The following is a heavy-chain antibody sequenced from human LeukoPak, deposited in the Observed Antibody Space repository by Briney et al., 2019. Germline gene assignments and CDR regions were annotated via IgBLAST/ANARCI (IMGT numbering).Heavy chain of an antibody. CDR1: GFTFSSYG. D-gene: IGHD1-26*01. CDR3: ARDRGGSYPILCFDL. CDR2: IRYDGSNK. Sequence: GGSLRLSCAASGFTFSSYGMHWVRQAPGKGLEWVAFIRYDGSNKYYADSVKGPFTISRDNAKNSLYLQMNSLRAEDTAVYYCARDRGGSYPILCFDLWGRGTLVTVSS. V-gene: IGHV3-30*02. J-gene: IGHJ2*01.